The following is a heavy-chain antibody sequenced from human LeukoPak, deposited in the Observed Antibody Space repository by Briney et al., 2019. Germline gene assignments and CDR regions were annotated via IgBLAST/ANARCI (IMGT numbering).Heavy chain of an antibody. D-gene: IGHD3-22*01. CDR1: GFTFSSYG. Sequence: PGGSLRLSCAASGFTFSSYGMHWVRQAPGKGLEWVAFIRYDGSNKYYTDSVKGRFTISRDNSKNTLYLQMNSLRAEDTAVYYCARDPATLGLSLDYWGQGTLVTVSS. J-gene: IGHJ4*02. CDR2: IRYDGSNK. V-gene: IGHV3-30*02. CDR3: ARDPATLGLSLDY.